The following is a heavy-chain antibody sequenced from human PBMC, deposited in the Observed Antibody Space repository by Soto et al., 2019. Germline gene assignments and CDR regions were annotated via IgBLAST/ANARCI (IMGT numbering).Heavy chain of an antibody. Sequence: QVQLQESGPGLVKPSQTLSLTCTVSGGSISSGGYYWSWIRQHPGKGLEWIGYIYYSGSTYYNPSLNGRVTISVDTSKHQCSLKLSSVTAADTAVYYCARELRFGEDYYGMDVWGQGTTVTVAS. CDR3: ARELRFGEDYYGMDV. CDR1: GGSISSGGYY. V-gene: IGHV4-31*03. J-gene: IGHJ6*02. CDR2: IYYSGST. D-gene: IGHD3-10*01.